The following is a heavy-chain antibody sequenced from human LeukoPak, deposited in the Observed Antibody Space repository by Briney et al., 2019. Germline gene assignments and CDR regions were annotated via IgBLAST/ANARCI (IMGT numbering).Heavy chain of an antibody. Sequence: PSETLSLTCTVSGGPISSYYWSWIRQPPGKGLEWMGYIYYSGSTNYNPSLKSRVTISVDTSKNQFSLKLSSVTAADTAVYYCARGYNWNYYNNYYYYMDVWGKGTTVTVSS. V-gene: IGHV4-59*01. CDR2: IYYSGST. D-gene: IGHD1-7*01. J-gene: IGHJ6*03. CDR3: ARGYNWNYYNNYYYYMDV. CDR1: GGPISSYY.